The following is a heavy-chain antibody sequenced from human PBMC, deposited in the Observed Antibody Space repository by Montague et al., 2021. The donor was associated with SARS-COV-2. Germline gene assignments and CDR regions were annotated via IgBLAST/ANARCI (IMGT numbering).Heavy chain of an antibody. CDR3: ARRGRKLLPVATTIGGFDI. CDR2: TYDSGST. J-gene: IGHJ3*02. Sequence: SETLSLTCTVSGGSISSNNYYWDWIRQPPGKGLEWIGSTYDSGSTYYNPSLKSRVTISVDTYKNHFSLKLNSVTAADTAVYYCARRGRKLLPVATTIGGFDIWGQGTMVTVSS. V-gene: IGHV4-39*02. CDR1: GGSISSNNYY. D-gene: IGHD5-12*01.